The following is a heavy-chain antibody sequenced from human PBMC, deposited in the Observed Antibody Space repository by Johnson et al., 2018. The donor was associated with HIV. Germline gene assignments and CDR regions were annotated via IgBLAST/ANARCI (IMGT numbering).Heavy chain of an antibody. CDR1: GFTFSSYG. Sequence: QVQLVESGGGLVQPGGSLRLSCAAPGFTFSSYGMHWVRQAPGKGLEWVAFIRYDGSNKYYADSVKGRFTISRDNSKNTLYLQMNSLRAEDTAVYYCASWGVGSSWNHDAFALWGQGTMVAVSS. CDR3: ASWGVGSSWNHDAFAL. D-gene: IGHD6-13*01. J-gene: IGHJ3*01. V-gene: IGHV3-30*02. CDR2: IRYDGSNK.